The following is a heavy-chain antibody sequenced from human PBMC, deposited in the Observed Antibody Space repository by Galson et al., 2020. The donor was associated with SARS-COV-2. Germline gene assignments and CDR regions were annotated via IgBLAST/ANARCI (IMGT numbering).Heavy chain of an antibody. V-gene: IGHV4-31*03. Sequence: ASETLSLTCTVSGGSITSRFHYWIWIRQHPGKGLEWIGYMYYSGGTYYNPSLKSRVTISADTSKNEFSLRLSSVTVADTAFYYCVRGSPYVFWGQGTVVTVSS. CDR3: VRGSPYVF. D-gene: IGHD3-10*02. J-gene: IGHJ3*01. CDR1: GGSITSRFHY. CDR2: MYYSGGT.